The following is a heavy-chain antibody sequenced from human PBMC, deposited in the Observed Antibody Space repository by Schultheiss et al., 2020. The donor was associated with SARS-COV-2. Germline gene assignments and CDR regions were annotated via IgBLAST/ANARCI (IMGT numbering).Heavy chain of an antibody. D-gene: IGHD4-17*01. Sequence: GESLKISCAASEFTFDDYAMHWVRQAPGKGLEWVSLIYADADRTYHADSVKGRFTISRDNSKNSLYLQMNSLRAEDTAVYYCASTVTTHDYWGQGTLVTVSS. J-gene: IGHJ4*02. CDR2: IYADADRT. V-gene: IGHV3-43*02. CDR1: EFTFDDYA. CDR3: ASTVTTHDY.